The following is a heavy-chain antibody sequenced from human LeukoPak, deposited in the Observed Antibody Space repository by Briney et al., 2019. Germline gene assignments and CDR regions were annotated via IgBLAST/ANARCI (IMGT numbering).Heavy chain of an antibody. V-gene: IGHV4-38-2*02. Sequence: PSETLSLTCTVSGYSFSSGYYWGWIRPPPGKGLGWIGSIYHSGSTNYNPSLKSRVTISVDKSKNQFSLKLSSVTAADTAVYYCARYYYDSSGYIDYWGQGTLVTVSS. D-gene: IGHD3-22*01. CDR2: IYHSGST. J-gene: IGHJ4*02. CDR1: GYSFSSGYY. CDR3: ARYYYDSSGYIDY.